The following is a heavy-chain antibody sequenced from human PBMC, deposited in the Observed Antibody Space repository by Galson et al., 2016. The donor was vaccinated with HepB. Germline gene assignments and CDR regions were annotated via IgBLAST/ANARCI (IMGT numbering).Heavy chain of an antibody. Sequence: CAISGDSVSNNHAAWNWFRQSPSRGLEWLGRTFYRSTWQNDHAESAISRIAINPDTSKNQVSLHLKSVTPEDTAVYYCARVVELGRGMHVWGQGTAVTVSS. CDR1: GDSVSNNHAA. J-gene: IGHJ6*02. D-gene: IGHD5-24*01. V-gene: IGHV6-1*01. CDR2: TFYRSTWQN. CDR3: ARVVELGRGMHV.